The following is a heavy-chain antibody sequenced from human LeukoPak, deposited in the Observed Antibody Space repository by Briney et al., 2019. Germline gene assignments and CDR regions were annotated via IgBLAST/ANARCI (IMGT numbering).Heavy chain of an antibody. V-gene: IGHV3-33*06. CDR3: AKERMRYCGGDCYSGNYFDY. J-gene: IGHJ4*02. CDR2: IWYDGSNK. CDR1: GFTFSDYY. D-gene: IGHD2-21*02. Sequence: GGSLRLSCAASGFTFSDYYMSWIRQAPGKGLEWVAVIWYDGSNKYYADSVKGRFTISRDNSKNTLYLQMNGLRAEDTAVYYCAKERMRYCGGDCYSGNYFDYWGQGTLVTVSS.